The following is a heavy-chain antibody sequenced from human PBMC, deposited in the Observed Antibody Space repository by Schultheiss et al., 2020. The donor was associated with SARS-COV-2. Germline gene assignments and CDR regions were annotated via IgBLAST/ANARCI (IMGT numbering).Heavy chain of an antibody. CDR3: AREMTRLTEWFDT. V-gene: IGHV4-61*01. CDR1: GGSVSSGNYY. Sequence: SETLSLTCTVSGGSVSSGNYYWSWIRQPPGKGLEWIGRIHTSGSTNYNPSLRSRVTISVDTSKNQFSLKLRSVTAADTALYYCAREMTRLTEWFDTWGQGTLVTVSS. D-gene: IGHD4-17*01. J-gene: IGHJ5*02. CDR2: IHTSGST.